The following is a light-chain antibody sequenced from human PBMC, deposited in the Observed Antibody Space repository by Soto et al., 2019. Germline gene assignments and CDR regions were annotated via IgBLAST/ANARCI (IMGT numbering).Light chain of an antibody. CDR1: QSIGWY. J-gene: IGKJ1*01. CDR2: NAS. V-gene: IGKV1-5*01. CDR3: QQYNHYSTWP. Sequence: DIQLTQSPSTLSAAVGDRVTIACRASQSIGWYLAWYQQKPGKAPKVLIWNASTLHSGVPSRFRGSGSGTEFTLTISSLQPDDFATYYCQQYNHYSTWPFGPGTKVEVK.